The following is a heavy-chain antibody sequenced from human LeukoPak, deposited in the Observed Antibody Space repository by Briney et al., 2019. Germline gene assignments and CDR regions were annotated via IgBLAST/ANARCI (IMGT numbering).Heavy chain of an antibody. V-gene: IGHV3-21*01. Sequence: GGSLRLSCATSGFSFSSYTMNWVRQAPGQGLVWVSSISGSIPTIYYADSVKGRFTISRDNAKSSVYLQMNSLRAEDTAVYYCVRIPNTANFPNWFDPWGQGTLVIVSS. CDR3: VRIPNTANFPNWFDP. J-gene: IGHJ5*02. D-gene: IGHD4/OR15-4a*01. CDR2: ISGSIPTI. CDR1: GFSFSSYT.